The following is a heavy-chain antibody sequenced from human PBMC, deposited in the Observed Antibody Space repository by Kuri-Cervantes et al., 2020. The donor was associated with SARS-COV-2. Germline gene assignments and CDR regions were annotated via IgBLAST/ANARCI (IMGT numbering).Heavy chain of an antibody. CDR2: IYHSGST. Sequence: GSLRLSCAASGFTFSSYWMSWVRQPPGKGLEWIGSIYHSGSTYYNPSLKSRVTISVDTSKNQFSLKLSSVTAADTAVYYCARGGAGYCSSTSCYLAFDIWGQGTMVTVSS. D-gene: IGHD2-2*01. J-gene: IGHJ3*02. V-gene: IGHV4-38-2*01. CDR3: ARGGAGYCSSTSCYLAFDI. CDR1: GFTFSSYW.